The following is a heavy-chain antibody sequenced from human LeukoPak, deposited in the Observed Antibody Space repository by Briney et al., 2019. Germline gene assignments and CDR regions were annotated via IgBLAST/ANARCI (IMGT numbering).Heavy chain of an antibody. J-gene: IGHJ4*02. CDR2: IKQDGSAK. Sequence: GGSLGLSCEGHGFTLGDHWMTWVRQAPGKGLEWVAYIKQDGSAKDYVDSVKGRFTISRDNSKNSLYLQMNSLRAEDTAVYYCARGGWSLDYWGQGTLVTVSS. V-gene: IGHV3-7*04. CDR3: ARGGWSLDY. CDR1: GFTLGDHW. D-gene: IGHD6-19*01.